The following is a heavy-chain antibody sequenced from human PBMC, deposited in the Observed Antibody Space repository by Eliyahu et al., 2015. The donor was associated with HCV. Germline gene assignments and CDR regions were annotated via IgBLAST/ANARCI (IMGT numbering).Heavy chain of an antibody. V-gene: IGHV4-30-4*01. CDR1: GGSISSGDYY. CDR3: ARSYYGGNSVFDY. D-gene: IGHD4-23*01. J-gene: IGHJ4*02. Sequence: QMQLQESGPGLVKPSQTLSLTCTVSGGSISSGDYYWNWIRQPPGKGLEWIGYIYYSGSTYYNPSLKSRVTISVDTSKNQFSLKLTSVTAADTAFYYCARSYYGGNSVFDYWGQGTLVTVSS. CDR2: IYYSGST.